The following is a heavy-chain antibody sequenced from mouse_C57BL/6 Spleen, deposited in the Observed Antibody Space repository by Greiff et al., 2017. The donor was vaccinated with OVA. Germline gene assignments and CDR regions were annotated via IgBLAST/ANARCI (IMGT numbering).Heavy chain of an antibody. D-gene: IGHD1-1*02. CDR2: IDPSDSYT. Sequence: QVQLQQPGAELVKPGASVKLSCKASGYTFTSYWMQWVKQRPGQGLEWIGEIDPSDSYTNYNQKFKGKATLTVDTSSSTAYMQLSSLTSEDSAVYYCARCPSGGYYRYFDVWGTGTTVTVSS. J-gene: IGHJ1*03. CDR1: GYTFTSYW. V-gene: IGHV1-50*01. CDR3: ARCPSGGYYRYFDV.